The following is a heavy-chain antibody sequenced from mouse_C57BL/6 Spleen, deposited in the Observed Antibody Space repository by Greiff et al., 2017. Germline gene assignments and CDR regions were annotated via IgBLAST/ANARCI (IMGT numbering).Heavy chain of an antibody. V-gene: IGHV1-7*01. J-gene: IGHJ2*01. CDR1: GYTFTSYW. D-gene: IGHD2-5*01. CDR3: ARMDNNYHLFDY. CDR2: INPSSGYT. Sequence: VQLMASGAELAKPGASVKLSCKASGYTFTSYWMHWVKQRPGQGLEWIGYINPSSGYTKYTQTFKDQATLTADKSSSTACMQLSRLTYEDSAVNYCARMDNNYHLFDYWGQGTTVTVSS.